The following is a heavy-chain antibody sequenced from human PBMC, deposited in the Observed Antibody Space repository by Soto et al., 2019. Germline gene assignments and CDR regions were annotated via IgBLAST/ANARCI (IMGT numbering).Heavy chain of an antibody. CDR2: IYYSGST. D-gene: IGHD6-13*01. Sequence: QVQLQESGPGLVKPSQTLSLTCTVSGGSISSGGYYWCWIRQHPGKGLEWIGYIYYSGSTYYNPSLKSRGTRSVDTSKNQFSLKLSSVTAADTAVYYCAREVTAAGTGEYYFDYWGQGPLVTVSS. CDR3: AREVTAAGTGEYYFDY. CDR1: GGSISSGGYY. V-gene: IGHV4-31*03. J-gene: IGHJ4*02.